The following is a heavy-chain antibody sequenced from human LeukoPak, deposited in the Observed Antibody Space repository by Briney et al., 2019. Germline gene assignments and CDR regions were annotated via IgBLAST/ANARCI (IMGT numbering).Heavy chain of an antibody. CDR2: ISGNGGNT. CDR3: VKVVFPASMGYCDS. J-gene: IGHJ4*02. Sequence: GGSLRLSCSASGFTFSTYAMHWVRQAPGQGLEYVSAISGNGGNTYYADSVKGRFTISRDNSKNTLYLHMSSLRAEDTAVYYCVKVVFPASMGYCDSWGQGSLVTVSS. V-gene: IGHV3-64D*09. D-gene: IGHD2-2*01. CDR1: GFTFSTYA.